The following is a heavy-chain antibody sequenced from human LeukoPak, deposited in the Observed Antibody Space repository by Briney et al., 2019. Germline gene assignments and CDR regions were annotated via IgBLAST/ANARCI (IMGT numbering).Heavy chain of an antibody. CDR3: ATDLAGSSSWPRAPTDY. V-gene: IGHV1-24*01. CDR2: FDPEDGET. D-gene: IGHD6-13*01. J-gene: IGHJ4*02. CDR1: GYTLTELS. Sequence: ASVKVSCKVSGYTLTELSMHWVRRAPGKGLEWMGGFDPEDGETIYAQKFQGRVTMTEGTSTDTAYMELSSLRSEDTAVYYCATDLAGSSSWPRAPTDYWGQGTLVTVSS.